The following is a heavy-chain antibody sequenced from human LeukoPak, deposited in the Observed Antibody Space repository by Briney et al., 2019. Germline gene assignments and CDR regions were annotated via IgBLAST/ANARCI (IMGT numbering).Heavy chain of an antibody. D-gene: IGHD6-13*01. CDR3: ARDSGSSSWDMGIDY. CDR1: GGSIGSGGYY. Sequence: SETLSLTCTVSGGSIGSGGYYWSWIRQPPGKGLEWIGYIYHSGSTYYNPSLKSRVTISVDRSKNQFSLKLSSVTAADTAVYYCARDSGSSSWDMGIDYWGQGTLVTVSS. CDR2: IYHSGST. V-gene: IGHV4-30-2*01. J-gene: IGHJ4*02.